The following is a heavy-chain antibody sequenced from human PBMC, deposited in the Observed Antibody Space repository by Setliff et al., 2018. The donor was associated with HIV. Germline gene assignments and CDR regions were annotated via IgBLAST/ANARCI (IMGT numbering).Heavy chain of an antibody. CDR3: AREGVNFWTPPGWFDP. J-gene: IGHJ5*02. D-gene: IGHD3-3*01. CDR2: IYYSGNT. CDR1: GGSISSGAYY. V-gene: IGHV4-31*03. Sequence: PSETLSLTCSVSGGSISSGAYYWSWIRQHPGKGLEWIGYIYYSGNTFYNPSLNSRVTISVATSKNQFSLNLSSVTAADTAVYYCAREGVNFWTPPGWFDPWGQGTLVTVSS.